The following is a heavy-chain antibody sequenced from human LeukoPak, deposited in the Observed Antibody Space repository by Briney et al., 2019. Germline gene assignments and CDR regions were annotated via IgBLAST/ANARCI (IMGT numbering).Heavy chain of an antibody. D-gene: IGHD6-19*01. CDR1: GGSISSYY. CDR3: ARGSLAVAQPFAFDI. V-gene: IGHV4-4*07. Sequence: SETLSLTCTVSGGSISSYYWSWLRQPAGKGLEWIGRIYTSGSTNYNPSLKSRVTMSVDTSKNQFSLKLSSVTAADTAVYYCARGSLAVAQPFAFDIWGQGTMVTVSS. CDR2: IYTSGST. J-gene: IGHJ3*02.